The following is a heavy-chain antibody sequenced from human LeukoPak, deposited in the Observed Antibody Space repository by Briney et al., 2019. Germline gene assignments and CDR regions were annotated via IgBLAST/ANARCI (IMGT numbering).Heavy chain of an antibody. D-gene: IGHD3-9*01. CDR3: ARTYYDILTGYYKGDYFDY. J-gene: IGHJ4*02. Sequence: SETLSLTCAVYGGSFSGYYWSWIRQPPGKGLEWIGYIYYSGSTNYNPSLKSRVTISVDTSKNQFSLKLSSVTAADTAVYYCARTYYDILTGYYKGDYFDYWGQGTLVTVSS. CDR2: IYYSGST. V-gene: IGHV4-59*12. CDR1: GGSFSGYY.